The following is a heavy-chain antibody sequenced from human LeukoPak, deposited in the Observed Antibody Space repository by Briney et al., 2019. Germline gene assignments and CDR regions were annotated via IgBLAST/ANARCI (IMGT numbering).Heavy chain of an antibody. Sequence: ASVKVSCKASGYTFTSYDINWVRQATGQGLEWMGWMNPNSGNTGYAQKFQGRITITTDESTSTAYMELSSLRSEDTAVYYCARGTTGTTRAFDIWSQGTMVTVSS. CDR1: GYTFTSYD. V-gene: IGHV1-8*01. CDR3: ARGTTGTTRAFDI. J-gene: IGHJ3*02. CDR2: MNPNSGNT. D-gene: IGHD1-1*01.